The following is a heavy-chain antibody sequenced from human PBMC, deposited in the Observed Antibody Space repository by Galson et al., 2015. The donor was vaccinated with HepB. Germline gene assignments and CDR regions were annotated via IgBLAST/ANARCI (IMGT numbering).Heavy chain of an antibody. CDR3: AKTKDYAVDY. CDR2: IGTAGDP. CDR1: GFTFSNYD. J-gene: IGHJ4*02. Sequence: SLRLSCAASGFTFSNYDMHWLRQGTGRGLEWVSTIGTAGDPYYADSVKGRFTISRDNSKNTLYLQMNSLRAEDTAVYYCAKTKDYAVDYWGQGTLVTVSS. V-gene: IGHV3-13*05. D-gene: IGHD4-17*01.